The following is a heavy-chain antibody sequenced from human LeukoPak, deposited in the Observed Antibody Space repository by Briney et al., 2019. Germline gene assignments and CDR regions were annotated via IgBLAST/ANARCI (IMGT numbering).Heavy chain of an antibody. CDR1: GFTFSSYW. CDR3: ARAPEGPSSRVYYFDY. CDR2: IKQDGSEK. D-gene: IGHD6-13*01. V-gene: IGHV3-7*01. J-gene: IGHJ4*02. Sequence: PGGSLRLSCAASGFTFSSYWMSWVRQAPGKGLEWVANIKQDGSEKYYVDSVKGRFTISRDNAKNSLYLQMNSLRAEDTAVYYCARAPEGPSSRVYYFDYWGQGTLVTVSS.